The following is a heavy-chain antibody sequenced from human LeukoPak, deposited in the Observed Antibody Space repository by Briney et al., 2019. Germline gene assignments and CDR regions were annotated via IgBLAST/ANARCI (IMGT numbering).Heavy chain of an antibody. CDR1: GFSLSTIGVG. V-gene: IGHV2-5*02. D-gene: IGHD4-23*01. J-gene: IGHJ4*02. Sequence: SGPTLVKPTQTLALACTFSGFSLSTIGVGVGWIRQPPGKALEWLALIYWDDDKRYSPSLKSRLTITKDTSKNQVVLTMTNMDPVDTATYYCAHSGTTVVRGYFDYWGQGTLVTVSS. CDR2: IYWDDDK. CDR3: AHSGTTVVRGYFDY.